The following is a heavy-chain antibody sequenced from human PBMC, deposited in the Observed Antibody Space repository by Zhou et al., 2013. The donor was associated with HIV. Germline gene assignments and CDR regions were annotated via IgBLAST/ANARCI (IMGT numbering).Heavy chain of an antibody. D-gene: IGHD2-8*01. CDR2: INPSGGGT. CDR1: TYTFTNYY. CDR3: TRGEMGKFDY. Sequence: QVQLVQSGAEVKPPGASVKVSCKASTYTFTNYYIHWVRQTPGQGLEWMGIINPSGGGTSYPQRFQDRLTMTRDTSTSTVYMELNSLKSEDTALYYCTRGEMGKFDYWGQGTLVTVSS. J-gene: IGHJ4*02. V-gene: IGHV1-46*03.